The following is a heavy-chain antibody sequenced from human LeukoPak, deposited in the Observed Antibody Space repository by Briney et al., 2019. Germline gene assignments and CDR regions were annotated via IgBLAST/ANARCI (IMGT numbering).Heavy chain of an antibody. CDR1: GFTFSSYA. J-gene: IGHJ4*02. Sequence: GGSLRLSCAASGFTFSSYAMHWVRQAPGKGLEWVAVISYDGSNKYYADSVKGRFTISRDNSKNTLYLQMNSLRAEDTAVYYCANSRGYSYEIDYWGQGTLVTVSS. V-gene: IGHV3-30*04. CDR3: ANSRGYSYEIDY. D-gene: IGHD5-18*01. CDR2: ISYDGSNK.